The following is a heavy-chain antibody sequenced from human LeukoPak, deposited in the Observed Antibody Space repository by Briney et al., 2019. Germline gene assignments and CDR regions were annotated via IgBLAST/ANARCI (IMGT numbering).Heavy chain of an antibody. J-gene: IGHJ5*02. CDR2: IYHGGST. Sequence: PSETLSLTCAVSGYSITSGYYWGWIRQPPGKGLEWIGSIYHGGSTYSNASLKSRVTISVDTSKNQFSLKLTSVTAADTAVYYCARHGPDIVLVPSVIWFDPWGQGTLVTVSS. CDR1: GYSITSGYY. D-gene: IGHD2-2*01. CDR3: ARHGPDIVLVPSVIWFDP. V-gene: IGHV4-38-2*01.